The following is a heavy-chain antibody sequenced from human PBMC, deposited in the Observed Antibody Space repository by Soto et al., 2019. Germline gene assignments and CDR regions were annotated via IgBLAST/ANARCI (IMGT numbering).Heavy chain of an antibody. V-gene: IGHV4-39*01. J-gene: IGHJ5*02. CDR2: IYYSGST. Sequence: KTSETLSLTCSASGGSINSSSYFWGWVRQPPGKGLEWIGSIYYSGSTYYNPSLRSRVTISVDTSKNQFSLKLSSVTAADTAVFYCARHYSSGSRNWFDPWGQGTLVTV. CDR1: GGSINSSSYF. D-gene: IGHD6-19*01. CDR3: ARHYSSGSRNWFDP.